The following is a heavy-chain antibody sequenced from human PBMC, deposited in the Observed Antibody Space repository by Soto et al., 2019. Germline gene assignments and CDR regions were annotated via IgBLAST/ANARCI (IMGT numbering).Heavy chain of an antibody. J-gene: IGHJ5*02. CDR2: ISGSGGST. Sequence: GGSLRLSCAASGFTFSSYAMSWVRQAPGKGLEWVSAISGSGGSTYYADSVKGRFTISRDNSKNTLYLQMNSLRAEDTAVYYCAKNEIVVVVAATLIGLDPWGQGTLVTVSS. D-gene: IGHD2-15*01. CDR3: AKNEIVVVVAATLIGLDP. CDR1: GFTFSSYA. V-gene: IGHV3-23*01.